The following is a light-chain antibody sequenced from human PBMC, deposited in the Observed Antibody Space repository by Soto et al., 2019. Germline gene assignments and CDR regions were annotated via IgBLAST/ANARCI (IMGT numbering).Light chain of an antibody. CDR1: YSNLGSNS. CDR3: AAWDDSLNGNV. J-gene: IGLJ1*01. V-gene: IGLV1-44*01. Sequence: QSVLTQPPSASGTPGQRVTISCSGSYSNLGSNSVNWYQLLPGTAPKLLIHTTNQRPSGVPDRFSGSKSGTSASLAISGLQSEDEADYYCAAWDDSLNGNVFGTGTKLTVL. CDR2: TTN.